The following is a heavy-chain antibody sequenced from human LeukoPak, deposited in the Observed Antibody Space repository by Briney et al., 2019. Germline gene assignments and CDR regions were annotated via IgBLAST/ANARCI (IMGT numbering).Heavy chain of an antibody. Sequence: GGSLRLSCGAAGFAFSGSSMSWVRQAPGKGLEWVSTISGSAGTTYYADSVKGRFTIFRDFSDNILYLFLSSLKAEDAAIYYCAYHPGGSFDYWGQGTLVSVSS. CDR1: GFAFSGSS. D-gene: IGHD3-16*01. CDR3: AYHPGGSFDY. CDR2: ISGSAGTT. V-gene: IGHV3-23*01. J-gene: IGHJ4*02.